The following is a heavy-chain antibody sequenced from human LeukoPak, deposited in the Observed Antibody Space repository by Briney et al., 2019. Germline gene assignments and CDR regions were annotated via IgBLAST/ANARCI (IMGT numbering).Heavy chain of an antibody. CDR3: ARESYGSGSYYPS. Sequence: SQTLSLTCTVSGGSISSGDYYWSWIRQPPGKGLEWIEYIYYSGSTYYNPSLKSRVTISVDTSKNQFSLKLSSVTAADTAVYYCARESYGSGSYYPSWGQGTLVTVSS. CDR2: IYYSGST. D-gene: IGHD3-10*01. J-gene: IGHJ5*02. V-gene: IGHV4-30-4*08. CDR1: GGSISSGDYY.